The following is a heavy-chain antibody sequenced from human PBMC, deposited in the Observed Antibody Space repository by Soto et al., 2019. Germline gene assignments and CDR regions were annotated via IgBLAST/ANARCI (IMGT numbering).Heavy chain of an antibody. J-gene: IGHJ3*02. Sequence: QITLKESGPPLVKPTQTLTLTCTFSGFSLRISGVGVGWIRQPPGKALEWLALIYWDDDKRYSPSLKSRLTITKDTSKNQVVLTMTNMDPVDTATDFLAHSATVSDAFDIWGQGTMVTVSS. CDR1: GFSLRISGVG. CDR3: AHSATVSDAFDI. CDR2: IYWDDDK. V-gene: IGHV2-5*02. D-gene: IGHD2-15*01.